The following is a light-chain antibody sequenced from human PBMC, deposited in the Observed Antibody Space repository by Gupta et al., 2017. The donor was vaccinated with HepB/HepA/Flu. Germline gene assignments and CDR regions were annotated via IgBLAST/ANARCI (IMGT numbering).Light chain of an antibody. V-gene: IGLV3-21*03. Sequence: SHVLTQPPSVSVAPGTTARITCGGNNIGSKSVHWYQQKQGQAPVLVVEYDSDRPSGIPDRFSCCNAGKNATPQISRVEAGDEADDYCQVWGSSSDHYVFGTGTKVTVL. CDR1: NIGSKS. J-gene: IGLJ1*01. CDR2: YDS. CDR3: QVWGSSSDHYV.